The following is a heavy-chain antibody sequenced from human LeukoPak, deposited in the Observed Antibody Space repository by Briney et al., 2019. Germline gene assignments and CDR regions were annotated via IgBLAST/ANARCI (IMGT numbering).Heavy chain of an antibody. D-gene: IGHD4-17*01. J-gene: IGHJ4*02. CDR2: ISSSSSTI. CDR1: GFTFSTYA. V-gene: IGHV3-48*01. CDR3: ASSDGDPELHYFDY. Sequence: PGGSLRLSCAASGFTFSTYAMSWVRQAPGKGLEWVSYISSSSSTIYYADSVKGRFTISRDNAKNSLYLQMNSLRAEDTAVYYCASSDGDPELHYFDYWGQGTLVTVSS.